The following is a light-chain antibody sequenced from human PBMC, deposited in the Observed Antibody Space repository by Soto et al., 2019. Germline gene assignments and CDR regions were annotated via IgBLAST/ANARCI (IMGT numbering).Light chain of an antibody. J-gene: IGKJ4*01. Sequence: EIVLTQSPAILSLSPGERATLSCRASQSVGTYLAWYQQKLGQAPRLLIYDASNRATGIPARFSGSGSGTDFTLTISSLEPEEVAVEDWQQRVNWLTFGGGTKVE. CDR3: QQRVNWLT. CDR1: QSVGTY. CDR2: DAS. V-gene: IGKV3-11*01.